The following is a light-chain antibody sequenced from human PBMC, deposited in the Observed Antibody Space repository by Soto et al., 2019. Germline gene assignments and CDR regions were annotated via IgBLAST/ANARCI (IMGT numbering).Light chain of an antibody. Sequence: DIQVTQSPPTLSASVGDSVTITCRASQTISTCIAWYQQKPGKAPKLLVYEASTLQSGVASRLSGSGSGTEFTLIISGLQPDDSATYYCQQYTNTNNPWMFGQGAKVDIK. CDR1: QTISTC. CDR2: EAS. J-gene: IGKJ1*01. V-gene: IGKV1-5*01. CDR3: QQYTNTNNPWM.